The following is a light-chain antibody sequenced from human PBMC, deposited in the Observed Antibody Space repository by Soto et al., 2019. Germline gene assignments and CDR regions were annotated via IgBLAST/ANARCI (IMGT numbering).Light chain of an antibody. Sequence: EIVLTQSPGTLSVSPGERATLSCRTSQTISSNFLAWYQQKPGQAPSLLIYGTSSRATGIPDRFSGSGSGTDFTLTSSSLDPEDSAIYYCHQYGRSSCDQRTKVEIK. V-gene: IGKV3-20*01. CDR1: QTISSNF. J-gene: IGKJ1*01. CDR3: HQYGRSS. CDR2: GTS.